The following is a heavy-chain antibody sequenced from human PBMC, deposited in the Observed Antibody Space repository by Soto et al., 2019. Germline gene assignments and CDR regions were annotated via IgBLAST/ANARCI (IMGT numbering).Heavy chain of an antibody. CDR1: GFTFSSYA. J-gene: IGHJ4*02. D-gene: IGHD2-15*01. CDR2: ISYDGSNK. V-gene: IGHV3-30-3*01. CDR3: ARDGGGYKCVRFDY. Sequence: QVQLVESGGGVVQPGRSLRLSCAASGFTFSSYAMHWVRQAPGKGLEWVAVISYDGSNKYYADSVKGRFTISRDKSKNTLYLQMNSLRAEDTAVYYCARDGGGYKCVRFDYWGQGTLVTVSS.